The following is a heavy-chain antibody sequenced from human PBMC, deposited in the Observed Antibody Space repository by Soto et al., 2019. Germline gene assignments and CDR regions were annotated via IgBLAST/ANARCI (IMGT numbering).Heavy chain of an antibody. CDR3: SRVRGGGPFYD. CDR2: IYYSGST. Sequence: PSETLSLTCTVSGGSISSGGYYWSWIRQHPGKGLEWIGYIYYSGSTYYNPSLKSRVTISVDTSKNQFSLKLSSVAAADTAVYYCSRVRGGGPFYDWGQGTLVTVSS. D-gene: IGHD1-26*01. CDR1: GGSISSGGYY. J-gene: IGHJ4*02. V-gene: IGHV4-31*03.